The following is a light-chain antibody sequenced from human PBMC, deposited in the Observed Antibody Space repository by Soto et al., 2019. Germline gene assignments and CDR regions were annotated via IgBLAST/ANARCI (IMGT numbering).Light chain of an antibody. CDR1: QSVTDY. V-gene: IGKV3-11*01. CDR3: QQRSDWAFT. Sequence: EIVLTQSPATLSLSPGERATLSCRASQSVTDYLGWYKQKPGQAPRLLIYDASNRATGIPPRFSGSGFGTDFTLTISSLEPEDFAVYFCQQRSDWAFTFGPGTKVDIK. CDR2: DAS. J-gene: IGKJ3*01.